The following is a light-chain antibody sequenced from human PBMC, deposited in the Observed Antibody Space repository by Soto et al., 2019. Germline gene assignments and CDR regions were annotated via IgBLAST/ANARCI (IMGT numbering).Light chain of an antibody. J-gene: IGKJ1*01. V-gene: IGKV1-5*01. CDR1: QSMTYW. Sequence: DIQMTQSPSTLSASVGDRVTITCRASQSMTYWLAWYQQKPGKAPKLLIYDASSLESGVPSRFSGSGSGTEFTLTISSLQPDDFATYFCQQDYSYSTFGQGTKVEIK. CDR3: QQDYSYST. CDR2: DAS.